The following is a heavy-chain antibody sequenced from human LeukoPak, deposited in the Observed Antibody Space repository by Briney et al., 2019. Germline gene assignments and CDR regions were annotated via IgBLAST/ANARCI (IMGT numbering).Heavy chain of an antibody. CDR1: GLTFSSYA. V-gene: IGHV3-23*01. CDR3: AKGPGYSSYYFDY. J-gene: IGHJ4*02. Sequence: HPGGSLRLSCAASGLTFSSYAMSWVRQPPGKGLEWVSAISGSGGSTHYADSVKGRFTISRDNSKNTLYLQMSSLRAEDTALYYCAKGPGYSSYYFDYWGQGTLVTVSS. CDR2: ISGSGGST. D-gene: IGHD6-13*01.